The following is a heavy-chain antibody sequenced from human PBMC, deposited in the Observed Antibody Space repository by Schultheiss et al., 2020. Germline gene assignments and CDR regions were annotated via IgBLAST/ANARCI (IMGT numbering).Heavy chain of an antibody. Sequence: GGSLRLSCVASGLTSSSYSSYAMHWVRQAPGKGLEWVSGISWNSGERDYADSVKGRVTISRDNAKNSLYLQMNSLRAEDTAVYYCARGNNVDDAFDIWGQGTMVTVSS. J-gene: IGHJ3*02. CDR3: ARGNNVDDAFDI. CDR2: ISWNSGER. V-gene: IGHV3-9*02. D-gene: IGHD1/OR15-1a*01. CDR1: GLTSSSYSSYA.